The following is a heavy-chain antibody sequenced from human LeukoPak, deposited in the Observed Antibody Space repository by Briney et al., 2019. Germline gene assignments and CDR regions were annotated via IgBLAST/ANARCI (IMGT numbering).Heavy chain of an antibody. CDR1: GFTFSSYW. CDR2: ITGSGGST. CDR3: AKLDCRGSSCYQFDC. V-gene: IGHV3-23*01. D-gene: IGHD2-15*01. Sequence: PGGSLRLSCAASGFTFSSYWMSWVRQAPGKGLEWVSGITGSGGSTFYADSVKGRFTISRDNSKDTVYLQMNSLTSEDTAVYYCAKLDCRGSSCYQFDCWGQGTLVTVSS. J-gene: IGHJ4*02.